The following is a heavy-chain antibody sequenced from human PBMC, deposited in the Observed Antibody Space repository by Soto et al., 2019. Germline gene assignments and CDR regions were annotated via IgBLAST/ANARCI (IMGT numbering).Heavy chain of an antibody. CDR1: GFTFSNYP. V-gene: IGHV3-74*01. D-gene: IGHD2-8*01. CDR3: GRVGNGEGYY. Sequence: EVQLVESGGDLVQPGGSLRLSCAASGFTFSNYPMYWVRQTPGKGVVWVSRISGDGRSTIYADSVKGRFTISRDNARNTLYLQMNTLRAEDTAVYYCGRVGNGEGYYWGQGTLVTVSS. J-gene: IGHJ4*02. CDR2: ISGDGRST.